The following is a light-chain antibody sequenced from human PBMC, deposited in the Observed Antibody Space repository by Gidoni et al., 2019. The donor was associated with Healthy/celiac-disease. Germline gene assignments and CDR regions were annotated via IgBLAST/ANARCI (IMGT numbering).Light chain of an antibody. V-gene: IGKV1-5*01. CDR1: QSISSW. Sequence: DIQMTQSPSTLSASVGERVTITCRASQSISSWLAWYQQKPGKAPKLLIYDSSSLESGVPSRFSGSGSGTEFTLTISSLQPDDFATYYCQPYNSYSPMYTFGQGTKLEIK. CDR3: QPYNSYSPMYT. CDR2: DSS. J-gene: IGKJ2*01.